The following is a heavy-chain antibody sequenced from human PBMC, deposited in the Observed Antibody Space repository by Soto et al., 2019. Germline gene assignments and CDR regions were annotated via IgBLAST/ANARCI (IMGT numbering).Heavy chain of an antibody. CDR3: ARVRTLRYFDWLLYDY. D-gene: IGHD3-9*01. CDR1: GFTFSSYG. V-gene: IGHV3-30*03. Sequence: GGSLRLSCAASGFTFSSYGMHWVRQAPGKGLEWVAVISYDGSNKYYADSVKGRFTISRDNSKNTLYLQMNSLRAEDTAVYYCARVRTLRYFDWLLYDYWGQGTLVTVSS. CDR2: ISYDGSNK. J-gene: IGHJ4*02.